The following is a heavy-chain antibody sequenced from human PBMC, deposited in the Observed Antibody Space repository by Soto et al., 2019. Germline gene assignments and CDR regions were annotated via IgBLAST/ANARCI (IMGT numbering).Heavy chain of an antibody. V-gene: IGHV4-34*01. Sequence: SETLSLTCAVYGGSFSGYYWSWIRQPPGRGLEWIGEINHSGSTNYNPSLKSRVTISVDMSKNQFSLKLSSVTAADTAVYYCARGYGYYSAYYFDYWGQGTLVTVSS. D-gene: IGHD5-18*01. CDR1: GGSFSGYY. CDR2: INHSGST. J-gene: IGHJ4*02. CDR3: ARGYGYYSAYYFDY.